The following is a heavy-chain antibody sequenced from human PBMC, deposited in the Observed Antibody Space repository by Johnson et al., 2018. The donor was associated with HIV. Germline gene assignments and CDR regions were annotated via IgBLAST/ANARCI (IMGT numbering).Heavy chain of an antibody. D-gene: IGHD3-22*01. CDR2: IRNKAKSYTT. Sequence: VQLVESGVGLVQPGGSLRLSCVASGFTVSGNYMSWVRQAPGNGLEWVGRIRNKAKSYTTEDAASVKGRFIISRDDSKNSLYLQMNSLKTEDAAVYYCARCYYDSGGYADAFDIWGQGTMVTVSS. J-gene: IGHJ3*02. CDR1: GFTVSGNY. CDR3: ARCYYDSGGYADAFDI. V-gene: IGHV3-72*01.